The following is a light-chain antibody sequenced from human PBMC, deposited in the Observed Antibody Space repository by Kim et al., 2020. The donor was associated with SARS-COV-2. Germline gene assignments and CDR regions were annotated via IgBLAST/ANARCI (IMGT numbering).Light chain of an antibody. CDR2: VAS. CDR1: QSVSNNY. CDR3: QQYGSSLMYS. J-gene: IGKJ2*03. Sequence: GERATLSCRASQSVSNNYFAWYQQKVGQAPTLLIYVASSRATDIPDRFSGSGSGTDFTLTISRLEPEDFATYYCQQYGSSLMYSFGQGPKLEI. V-gene: IGKV3-20*01.